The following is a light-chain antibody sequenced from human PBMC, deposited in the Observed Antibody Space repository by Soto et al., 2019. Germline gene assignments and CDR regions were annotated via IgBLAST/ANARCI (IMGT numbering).Light chain of an antibody. CDR2: GAS. CDR1: QSGSGN. J-gene: IGKJ1*01. V-gene: IGKV3D-15*01. Sequence: EIVMTQSPTTLSVSPGERATLSCRASQSGSGNLAWYQQKPGQAPRLLIYGASTRATGIPARFSGSGSGTEFPLTISSLQSEDFAVYYCQQYNNWPPTFGQGTKVEIK. CDR3: QQYNNWPPT.